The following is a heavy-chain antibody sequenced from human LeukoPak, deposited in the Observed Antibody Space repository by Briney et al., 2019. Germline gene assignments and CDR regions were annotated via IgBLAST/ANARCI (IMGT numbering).Heavy chain of an antibody. CDR3: ATYDSWSGYNIAY. CDR1: GFTLSSRW. Sequence: GGSLRLSCVVSGFTLSSRWMMWVRQAPGKGLEWMTNINRDGSEKNYVDSVKGRFTITKDNAENSLYLQMNSLKVEDTAIYYCATYDSWSGYNIAYWGQGTLVTVSS. V-gene: IGHV3-7*03. J-gene: IGHJ4*02. CDR2: INRDGSEK. D-gene: IGHD3-3*01.